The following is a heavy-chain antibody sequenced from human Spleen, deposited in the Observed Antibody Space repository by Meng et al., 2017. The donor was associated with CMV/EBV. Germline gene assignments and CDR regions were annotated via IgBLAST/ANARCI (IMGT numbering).Heavy chain of an antibody. CDR2: INPNSGGT. D-gene: IGHD6-13*01. CDR3: ARDKTLVAAGAGY. CDR1: GYTFTGYY. J-gene: IGHJ4*02. V-gene: IGHV1-2*02. Sequence: ASVKVSCKASGYTFTGYYMHWVRQAPGQGLEWMGWINPNSGGTNYAQKFQDRVSMTRDTTINTAYMELSRLRSDDTAMYYCARDKTLVAAGAGYWGQGTLVTVSS.